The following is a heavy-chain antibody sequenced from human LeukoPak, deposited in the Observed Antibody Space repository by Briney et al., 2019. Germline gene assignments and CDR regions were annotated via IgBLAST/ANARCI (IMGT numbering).Heavy chain of an antibody. D-gene: IGHD3/OR15-3a*01. V-gene: IGHV1-69*06. J-gene: IGHJ4*02. CDR1: GGTLNNYG. CDR3: ATDPHSDFWTGYYWDS. Sequence: ASVKVSCKASGGTLNNYGISWLRQAPGQGLEWMGRIIPIFGPALYAPQFKGRVTIIADTSTSTAYVEVTSLISEDTAVYFCATDPHSDFWTGYYWDSWGQGTLVTVSS. CDR2: IIPIFGPA.